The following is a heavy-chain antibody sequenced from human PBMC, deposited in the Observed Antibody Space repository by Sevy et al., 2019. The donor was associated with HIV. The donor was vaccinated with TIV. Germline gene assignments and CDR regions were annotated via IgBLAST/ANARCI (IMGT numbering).Heavy chain of an antibody. V-gene: IGHV3-30*18. J-gene: IGHJ5*01. CDR2: ISYDGSNK. D-gene: IGHD3-10*01. CDR3: AKSEWFGELGGWFDS. Sequence: GGSLRLSCAASGFTFSSYGMHWVRQAPGKGLEWVAVISYDGSNKDYADSVKGRFTISRGNSKNTLYLQMNSLRAEDTAVYYCAKSEWFGELGGWFDSWGQGSLVTVSS. CDR1: GFTFSSYG.